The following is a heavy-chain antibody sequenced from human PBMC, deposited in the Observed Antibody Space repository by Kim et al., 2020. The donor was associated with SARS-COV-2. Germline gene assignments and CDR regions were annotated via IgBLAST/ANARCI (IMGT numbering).Heavy chain of an antibody. Sequence: SYADSVKGRFTISRDNSKNTLYLHMSSLRAEGTAVYYCATVPWGFRYFDYWGQGTLVSVSS. V-gene: IGHV3-23*01. J-gene: IGHJ4*02. D-gene: IGHD3-16*01. CDR3: ATVPWGFRYFDY.